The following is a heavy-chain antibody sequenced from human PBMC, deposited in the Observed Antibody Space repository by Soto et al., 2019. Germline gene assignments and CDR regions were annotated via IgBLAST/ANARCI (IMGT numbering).Heavy chain of an antibody. D-gene: IGHD2-8*02. J-gene: IGHJ4*02. CDR2: INHSGST. Sequence: QVQLQQWGAGLLKPSETLSLTCAVYGGSXXXXXXXXXRQXPGTGLEWIGEINHSGSTNYNPSLKSPVTXSXXTSKNXFXLKXTSVXAAXTAVYYCARDKSTGLFDYWGQGTLVTVSS. CDR1: GGSXXXXX. V-gene: IGHV4-34*01. CDR3: ARDKSTGLFDY.